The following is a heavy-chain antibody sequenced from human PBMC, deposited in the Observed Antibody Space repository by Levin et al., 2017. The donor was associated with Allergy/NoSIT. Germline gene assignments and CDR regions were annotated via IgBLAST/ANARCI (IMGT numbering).Heavy chain of an antibody. CDR2: INHSGST. Sequence: GSLRLSCAVYGGSFSGYYWSWIRQPPGKGLEWIGEINHSGSTNYNPSLKSRVTISVDTSKNQFSLKLSSVTAADTAVYYCARGVVAALYYFDYWGQGTLVTVSS. J-gene: IGHJ4*02. CDR1: GGSFSGYY. D-gene: IGHD2-15*01. V-gene: IGHV4-34*01. CDR3: ARGVVAALYYFDY.